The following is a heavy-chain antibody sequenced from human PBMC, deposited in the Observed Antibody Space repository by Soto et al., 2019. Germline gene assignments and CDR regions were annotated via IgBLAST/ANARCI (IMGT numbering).Heavy chain of an antibody. CDR2: IKMKSEGETT. D-gene: IGHD5-18*01. CDR1: GFTFSHAW. V-gene: IGHV3-15*02. J-gene: IGHJ4*02. CDR3: TTVYGHSYGQLDH. Sequence: EVQLEESGGALVKPGESLTLSCAASGFTFSHAWLGWVRQAPGKGLEWVGRIKMKSEGETTDYGAPVKGRFIISRDDSKNTVHLQMNTLKTENTAVYYCTTVYGHSYGQLDHWGQGTLVTVSS.